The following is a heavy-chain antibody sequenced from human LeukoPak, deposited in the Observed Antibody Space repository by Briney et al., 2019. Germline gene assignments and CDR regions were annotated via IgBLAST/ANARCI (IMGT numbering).Heavy chain of an antibody. Sequence: PGGSLRLSCVASGFSFSSYVMRWVRQAPGKGLEWVSSIDAGHTTYYAASVKGRFTISRDNSENTIYLQLSSLRADDTAVYYCARNREGCGCIDCWGQGTLVTVSS. CDR3: ARNREGCGCIDC. D-gene: IGHD2-21*01. J-gene: IGHJ4*02. CDR2: IDAGHTT. CDR1: GFSFSSYV. V-gene: IGHV3-23*01.